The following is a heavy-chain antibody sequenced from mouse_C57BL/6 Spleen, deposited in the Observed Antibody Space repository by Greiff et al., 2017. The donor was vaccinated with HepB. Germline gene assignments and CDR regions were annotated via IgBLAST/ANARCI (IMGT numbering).Heavy chain of an antibody. V-gene: IGHV1-82*01. CDR2: IYPGDGDT. J-gene: IGHJ2*01. CDR1: GYAFSSSW. D-gene: IGHD1-1*01. Sequence: QVQLQQSGPELVKPGTSVKISCKASGYAFSSSWMNWVKQRPGKGLEWIGRIYPGDGDTNYNVKFKGKATLTADKSSSTAYMQLSSLTSEDSAVYFSARWNYLDYWGQGTTLTVSS. CDR3: ARWNYLDY.